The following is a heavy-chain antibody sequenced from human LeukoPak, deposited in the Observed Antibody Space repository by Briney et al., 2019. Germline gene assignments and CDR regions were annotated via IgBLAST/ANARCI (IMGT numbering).Heavy chain of an antibody. V-gene: IGHV1-2*02. CDR3: ARDLKGSSGYYYPD. Sequence: GASVKVSCKASGYTFTGYYMHWVRQAPGQGLEWMGWINPNSGGTNYAQKFQGRVTMTTDTSTSTAYMELRSLRSDDTAVYYCARDLKGSSGYYYPDWGQGTLVTVSS. D-gene: IGHD3-22*01. CDR1: GYTFTGYY. J-gene: IGHJ4*02. CDR2: INPNSGGT.